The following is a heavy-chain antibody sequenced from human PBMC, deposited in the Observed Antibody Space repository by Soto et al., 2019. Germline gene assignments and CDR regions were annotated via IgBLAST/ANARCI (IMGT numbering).Heavy chain of an antibody. J-gene: IGHJ6*02. V-gene: IGHV4-34*01. CDR1: GGSFSGYY. D-gene: IGHD2-8*01. CDR2: INHSGST. CDR3: ARDQKRYCTNGVCYRSRYYYGMDV. Sequence: SETLSLTCAVYGGSFSGYYWSWIRQPPGKGLEWIGEINHSGSTNYNPSLKSRVTISVDTSKNQFSLKLSSVTAADTAVYYRARDQKRYCTNGVCYRSRYYYGMDVWGQGTTVTVSS.